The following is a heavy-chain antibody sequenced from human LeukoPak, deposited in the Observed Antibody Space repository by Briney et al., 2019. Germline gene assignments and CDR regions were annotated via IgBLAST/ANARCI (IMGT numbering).Heavy chain of an antibody. Sequence: GGSLRLSCAASGFTFSSYGMHWVRQAPGKGLEWVAVIWYDGSNKYYADSVKGRFTISRDNSKNTLYLRMNSLRAEDTAVYYCARERTMIVPFDYWGQGTLVTVSS. D-gene: IGHD3-22*01. CDR2: IWYDGSNK. CDR1: GFTFSSYG. V-gene: IGHV3-33*01. J-gene: IGHJ4*02. CDR3: ARERTMIVPFDY.